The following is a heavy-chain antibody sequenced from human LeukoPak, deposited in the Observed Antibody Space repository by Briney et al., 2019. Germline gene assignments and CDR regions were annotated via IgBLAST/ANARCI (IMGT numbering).Heavy chain of an antibody. CDR3: AKRSYGDRPFDY. V-gene: IGHV3-30-3*02. CDR1: GFTFSSYA. D-gene: IGHD4-17*01. Sequence: GGSLRLSCAASGFTFSSYAMHWVRQAPGKGLEGVAVISYDGSNKYYADSVKGRFTISRDNSKNTLYLQMNSLRAEDTAVYYCAKRSYGDRPFDYWGQGTLVTVSS. J-gene: IGHJ4*02. CDR2: ISYDGSNK.